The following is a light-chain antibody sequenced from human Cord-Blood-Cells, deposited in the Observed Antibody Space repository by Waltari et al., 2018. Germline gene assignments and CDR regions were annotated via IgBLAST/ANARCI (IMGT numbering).Light chain of an antibody. CDR3: CSYAGSYTWV. CDR2: DVS. J-gene: IGLJ3*02. V-gene: IGLV2-11*01. Sequence: QSALTQPRSVSGSPGQSVPISCTGPSSDSGGYNYVSWYQQHPGKAPKLMIYDVSKRPSGVPDRFSGSKSGNTASLTISGLQAEDEADYYCCSYAGSYTWVFGGGTKLTVL. CDR1: SSDSGGYNY.